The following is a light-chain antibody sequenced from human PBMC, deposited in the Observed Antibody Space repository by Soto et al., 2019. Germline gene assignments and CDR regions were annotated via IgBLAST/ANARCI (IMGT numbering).Light chain of an antibody. CDR1: QSVSSD. V-gene: IGKV3-15*01. CDR3: QHYNTWPRT. CDR2: GAS. Sequence: EIVMTQSPATLSVSPGERATLSCRASQSVSSDLAWYQQRVGQAPRLLIYGASARATGIPARFSGSGSGTQFTLTISSLQSEDFEVYYCQHYNTWPRTFGQGTRVEIK. J-gene: IGKJ1*01.